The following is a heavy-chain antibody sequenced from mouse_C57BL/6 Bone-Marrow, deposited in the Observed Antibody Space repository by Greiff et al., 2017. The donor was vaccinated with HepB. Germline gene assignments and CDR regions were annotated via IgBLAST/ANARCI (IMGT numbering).Heavy chain of an antibody. CDR1: GYTFTSYW. CDR2: IDPSDSYT. J-gene: IGHJ4*01. V-gene: IGHV1-50*01. Sequence: QVQLKQPGAELVKPGASVKLSCKASGYTFTSYWMQWVKQRPGQGLEWIGEIDPSDSYTNYNQKFKGKATLTVDTSSSTAYMQLSSLTSEDSAVYYCARSPPLAMDYWGQGTSVTVSS. CDR3: ARSPPLAMDY.